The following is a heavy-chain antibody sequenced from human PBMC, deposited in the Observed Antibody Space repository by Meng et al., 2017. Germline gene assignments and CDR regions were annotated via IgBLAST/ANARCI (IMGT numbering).Heavy chain of an antibody. D-gene: IGHD5-24*01. CDR3: ARGGNVRDGCNY. Sequence: GQLAQSGAEVRKPGASVKVSCKSSGYTFTSYYMHWVRQAPGQGLEWMGIINPSGGSTSYAQKFQGRVTMTRDTSTSTVYMELSSLRSEATAVYYCARGGNVRDGCNYWGQGTLVTVSS. V-gene: IGHV1-46*01. J-gene: IGHJ4*02. CDR2: INPSGGST. CDR1: GYTFTSYY.